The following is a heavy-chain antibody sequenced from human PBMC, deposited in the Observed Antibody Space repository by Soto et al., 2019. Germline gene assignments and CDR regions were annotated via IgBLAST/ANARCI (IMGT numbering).Heavy chain of an antibody. CDR2: INHSGST. CDR1: GGSFSGYY. J-gene: IGHJ4*02. V-gene: IGHV4-34*01. CDR3: ARDLEAVAGTDY. Sequence: PSETLSLTCAVYGGSFSGYYWSWIRQPPGKGLEWIGEINHSGSTNYNPSLKSRVTISVDTSKNQFSLKLSSVTAADTAVYYCARDLEAVAGTDYWGQGTLVTVSS. D-gene: IGHD6-19*01.